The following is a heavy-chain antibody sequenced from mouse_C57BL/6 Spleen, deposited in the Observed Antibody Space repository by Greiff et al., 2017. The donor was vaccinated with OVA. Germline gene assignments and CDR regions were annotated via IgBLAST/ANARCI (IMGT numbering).Heavy chain of an antibody. CDR1: GYTFTSYW. V-gene: IGHV1-50*01. CDR2: IDPSDSYT. D-gene: IGHD1-1*01. J-gene: IGHJ2*01. Sequence: VQLQQPGAELVKPGASVKLSCKASGYTFTSYWMQWVKQRPGQGLEWIGEIDPSDSYTNYNQKFKGKATLTVDTSSSTAYMQLSSLTSEDSAVYYCARRDYGSSLYYFDYWGQGTTRTVSS. CDR3: ARRDYGSSLYYFDY.